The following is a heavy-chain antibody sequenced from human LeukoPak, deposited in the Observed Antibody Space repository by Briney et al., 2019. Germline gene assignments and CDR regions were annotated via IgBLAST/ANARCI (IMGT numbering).Heavy chain of an antibody. V-gene: IGHV1-2*02. CDR3: ARAPGGVANDAFDI. Sequence: ASVKVSCKASGYTFTGYYMHWVRQAPGQGLEWMGWINPNSGGTNYAQKFQGRVTMTRDTSISTAYMELSRLRSDDTAVYYCARAPGGVANDAFDIWGQGTMVTVSS. CDR2: INPNSGGT. D-gene: IGHD5-12*01. J-gene: IGHJ3*02. CDR1: GYTFTGYY.